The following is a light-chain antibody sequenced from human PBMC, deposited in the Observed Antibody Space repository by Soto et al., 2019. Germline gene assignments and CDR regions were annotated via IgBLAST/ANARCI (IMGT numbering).Light chain of an antibody. Sequence: DIQMTQSPSSLSASVGDRVTITCRASQVIYNYLAWYQQMPGKVPKLLIYALSTLQSGVPSRFSGSGSGTDFTLTISTLQPEDVATYYCQRYNSAPSTFGVGTKVEIK. CDR1: QVIYNY. J-gene: IGKJ4*01. V-gene: IGKV1-27*01. CDR3: QRYNSAPST. CDR2: ALS.